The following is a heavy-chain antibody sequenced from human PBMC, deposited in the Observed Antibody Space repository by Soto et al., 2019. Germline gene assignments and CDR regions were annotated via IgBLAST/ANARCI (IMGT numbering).Heavy chain of an antibody. CDR3: AGGPDYGDYDA. CDR1: GGSFTDYK. Sequence: PSETLSLTCVVSGGSFTDYKWTWIRQSPEKGLEWIGEIRHNGGTDSKPSLRSRLTMSLDTSKNQFSLHLSSVTSADTAVYFCAGGPDYGDYDAWGQGTLVTVS. V-gene: IGHV4-34*01. J-gene: IGHJ5*02. D-gene: IGHD4-17*01. CDR2: IRHNGGT.